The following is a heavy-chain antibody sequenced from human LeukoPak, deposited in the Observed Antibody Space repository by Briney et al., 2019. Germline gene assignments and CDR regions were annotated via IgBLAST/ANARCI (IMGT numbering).Heavy chain of an antibody. CDR1: GFTFSSSG. D-gene: IGHD1-14*01. Sequence: GGSLRLSCAASGFTFSSSGMHWVRQAPGKGLEWVAFIRYDGTNKHYADSVKGRFTISRDNSKNTLYLQMNSLRADDTAVYYCAKSTGDYWGQGTLVTVSS. V-gene: IGHV3-30*02. CDR3: AKSTGDY. J-gene: IGHJ4*02. CDR2: IRYDGTNK.